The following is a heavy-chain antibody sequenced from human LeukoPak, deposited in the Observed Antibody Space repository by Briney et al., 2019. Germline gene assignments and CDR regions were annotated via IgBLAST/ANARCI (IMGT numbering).Heavy chain of an antibody. CDR1: GGSFSGYY. CDR3: AREKNVVYCSSTSCYFDY. V-gene: IGHV4-34*01. CDR2: INHSGST. J-gene: IGHJ4*02. Sequence: SETLSLTCAVYGGSFSGYYWSWIRQPPGKGLEWIGEINHSGSTNYNPSLKSRVTISVDTSKNQFSLKLSSVTAADTAVYYCAREKNVVYCSSTSCYFDYWGQGTLVTVSS. D-gene: IGHD2-2*01.